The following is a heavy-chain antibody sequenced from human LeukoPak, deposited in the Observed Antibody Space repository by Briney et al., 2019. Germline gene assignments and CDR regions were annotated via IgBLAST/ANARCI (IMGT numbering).Heavy chain of an antibody. CDR3: ARDRYVDGFAHLDY. Sequence: GDSVTVSCKASGYTFTSYAIHWVRQAPGQGLEWMGWITPSGGTNYPQKFQGRVAITLDTSITTAYMDLSRLTSEDTAVYYCARDRYVDGFAHLDYWGEGALVTVSS. D-gene: IGHD5-24*01. V-gene: IGHV1-2*02. J-gene: IGHJ4*02. CDR1: GYTFTSYA. CDR2: ITPSGGT.